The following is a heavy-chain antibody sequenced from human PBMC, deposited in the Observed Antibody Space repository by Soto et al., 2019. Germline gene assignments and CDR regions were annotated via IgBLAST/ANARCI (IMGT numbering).Heavy chain of an antibody. CDR1: GFTVSSDS. CDR3: ARRHSAMGV. J-gene: IGHJ6*02. CDR2: IYSDNNT. V-gene: IGHV3-53*02. Sequence: EVQLVETGGDLIQPGGSLRLSCAASGFTVSSDSMTWVRQAPGKGLEWISIIYSDNNTDYADSVKGRFSIPRDTSKNILYLQMNSLRAEDTAEYYCARRHSAMGVWGQGTTVTVSS.